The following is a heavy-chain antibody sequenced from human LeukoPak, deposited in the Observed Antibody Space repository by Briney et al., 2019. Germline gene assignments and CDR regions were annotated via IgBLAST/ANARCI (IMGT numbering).Heavy chain of an antibody. D-gene: IGHD3-3*01. CDR3: AKDQRSGRPNWFDP. CDR2: ISYDGSNR. CDR1: GFTFSSYG. Sequence: GGSLRLSCAASGFTFSSYGMHWVRQAPGKGLEWVAVISYDGSNRYYADSVKGRFTISRDNSKNTLYLQMNSLRAEDTAVYYCAKDQRSGRPNWFDPWGQGTLVTVSS. V-gene: IGHV3-30*18. J-gene: IGHJ5*02.